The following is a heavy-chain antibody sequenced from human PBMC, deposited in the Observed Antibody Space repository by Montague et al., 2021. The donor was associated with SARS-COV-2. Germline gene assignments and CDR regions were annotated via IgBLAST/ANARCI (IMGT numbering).Heavy chain of an antibody. Sequence: SLRLSCAASGFTFSSYAMSWVRQAPGKGLEWVSAISGSGGSTYYADSVKGRFTISRDNSKNTLYLQMNSLRAEDTAVYYYAKDSGSSMDYYYGMDVWGQGTTVTVSS. CDR2: ISGSGGST. CDR1: GFTFSSYA. CDR3: AKDSGSSMDYYYGMDV. D-gene: IGHD1-26*01. V-gene: IGHV3-23*01. J-gene: IGHJ6*02.